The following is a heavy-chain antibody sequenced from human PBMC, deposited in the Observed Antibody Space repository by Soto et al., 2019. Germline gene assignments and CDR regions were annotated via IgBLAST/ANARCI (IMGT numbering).Heavy chain of an antibody. D-gene: IGHD2-8*02. CDR2: INHSGST. CDR3: ARDKITGLFDY. J-gene: IGHJ4*02. V-gene: IGHV4-34*01. CDR1: GGSFSGYS. Sequence: QVQLQQWGAGLLKPSETLSLTCAVYGGSFSGYSWTWIRQPPGTGLEWIGEINHSGSTNYNPSLKSRVTISVDTSTNQFSRKPTSVTDADTAVYYCARDKITGLFDYWGQGALVTVSS.